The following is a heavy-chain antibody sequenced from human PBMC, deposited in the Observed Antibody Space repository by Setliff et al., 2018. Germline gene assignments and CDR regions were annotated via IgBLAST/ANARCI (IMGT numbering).Heavy chain of an antibody. Sequence: PSETLSLTCSVSGGSIRGSSYYWGWIRQPPGKGLEWIGSMYSSGSTYYNPSLKSRVTISVDTSQNQFSLKLSSVTAADTAAYYCASHPRVTIFGVVAFDYWGQGSLVTVSS. CDR3: ASHPRVTIFGVVAFDY. CDR1: GGSIRGSSYY. D-gene: IGHD3-3*01. J-gene: IGHJ4*02. V-gene: IGHV4-39*01. CDR2: MYSSGST.